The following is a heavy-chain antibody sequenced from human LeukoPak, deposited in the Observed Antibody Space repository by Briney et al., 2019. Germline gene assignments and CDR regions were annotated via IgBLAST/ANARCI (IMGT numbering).Heavy chain of an antibody. CDR3: AREWTAWAAVGYYYYYYGMDV. V-gene: IGHV6-1*01. D-gene: IGHD2-15*01. CDR2: TYYRSKLYN. CDR1: GDSVSSNSAA. J-gene: IGHJ6*02. Sequence: SQTLSLTCAISGDSVSSNSAAWNWIRQSPSRGLEWLGRTYYRSKLYNDYAVSVKSRITINPDTSKNQFSLQLNSVTPEDTAVYYCAREWTAWAAVGYYYYYYGMDVWGQGTTVTVSS.